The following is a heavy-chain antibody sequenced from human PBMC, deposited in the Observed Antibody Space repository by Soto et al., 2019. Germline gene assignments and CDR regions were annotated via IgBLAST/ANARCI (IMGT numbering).Heavy chain of an antibody. Sequence: QVQLQESGPGLVKPSETLSLTCTVSGSSISSYYWSWIRQPPGKGLEWIGYIYYSGSTNYNPSLKSRVTISVDTSKNQFSLKLSSVTAADTAVYYCARVWGGGFDFWGQGTMVTVSS. D-gene: IGHD3-10*01. V-gene: IGHV4-59*01. CDR1: GSSISSYY. CDR2: IYYSGST. CDR3: ARVWGGGFDF. J-gene: IGHJ3*01.